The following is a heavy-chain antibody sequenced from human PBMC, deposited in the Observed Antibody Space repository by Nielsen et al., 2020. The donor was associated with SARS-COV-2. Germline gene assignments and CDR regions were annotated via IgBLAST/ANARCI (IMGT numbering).Heavy chain of an antibody. V-gene: IGHV1-46*01. CDR2: INPSGGST. J-gene: IGHJ6*02. CDR1: GYTFTSYY. CDR3: ASNSMPRSSMDV. Sequence: ASVKVSCKASGYTFTSYYMHWARQAPGQGLEWMGIINPSGGSTSYAQKFQGRVTMTRDTSTSTVYMELSSLRSEDTAVYYCASNSMPRSSMDVWGQGTTVTVSS. D-gene: IGHD2/OR15-2a*01.